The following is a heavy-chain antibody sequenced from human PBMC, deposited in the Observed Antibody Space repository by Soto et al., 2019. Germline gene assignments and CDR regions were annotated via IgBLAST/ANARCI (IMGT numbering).Heavy chain of an antibody. CDR1: GFTFSSYV. CDR3: AKFYSSSWFLDY. J-gene: IGHJ4*02. D-gene: IGHD6-13*01. CDR2: ISYDGSNK. V-gene: IGHV3-30*18. Sequence: PGGSLILSCAAAGFTFSSYVMHWVSPAPGKGLEWVAVISYDGSNKYYADSVKGRFTISRDNSKNTLYLQMNSLRAEDTAVYYCAKFYSSSWFLDYWGQGTLVTVSS.